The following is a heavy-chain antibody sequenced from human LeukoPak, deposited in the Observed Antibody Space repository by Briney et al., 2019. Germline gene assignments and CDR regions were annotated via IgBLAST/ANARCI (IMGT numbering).Heavy chain of an antibody. CDR3: ARVQRKRGIVGPTLYYMDA. D-gene: IGHD1-26*01. J-gene: IGHJ6*03. CDR2: INHSGST. V-gene: IGHV4-34*01. Sequence: SETLSLTCAVYGGSFSGYYWSWIRQPPGKGLEWIGEINHSGSTNYNPSLKSRVTISVDTSKNQFSLKLSSVTAADTAVYYCARVQRKRGIVGPTLYYMDAWGKGTTVTVSS. CDR1: GGSFSGYY.